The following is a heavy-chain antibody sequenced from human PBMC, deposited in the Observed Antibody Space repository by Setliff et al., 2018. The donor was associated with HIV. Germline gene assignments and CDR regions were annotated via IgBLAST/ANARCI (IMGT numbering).Heavy chain of an antibody. CDR2: ISGSGGST. CDR3: AKDGISGGAYPPYYFDY. J-gene: IGHJ4*01. V-gene: IGHV3-23*01. Sequence: GGSLRLSCAASGFTFSTYGMSWVRQAPGKGLEWVSGISGSGGSTYYADSVKGRFTISRDNSKNRLYLQMNSLRAEDTAVYYCAKDGISGGAYPPYYFDYWGHGTLVAVSS. CDR1: GFTFSTYG. D-gene: IGHD2-15*01.